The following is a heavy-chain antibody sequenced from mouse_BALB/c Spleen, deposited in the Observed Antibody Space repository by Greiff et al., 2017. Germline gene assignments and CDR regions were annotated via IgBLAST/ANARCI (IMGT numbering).Heavy chain of an antibody. V-gene: IGHV5-12-1*01. CDR3: ARHDGYYGAFAY. D-gene: IGHD2-3*01. Sequence: EVHLVESGGGLVKPGGSLKLSCAASGFAFSSYDMSWVRQTPEKRLEWVAYISSGGGSTYYPDTVKGRFTISRDNAKNTLYLQMSSLKSEDTAMYYCARHDGYYGAFAYWGQGTLVTVSA. CDR1: GFAFSSYD. CDR2: ISSGGGST. J-gene: IGHJ3*01.